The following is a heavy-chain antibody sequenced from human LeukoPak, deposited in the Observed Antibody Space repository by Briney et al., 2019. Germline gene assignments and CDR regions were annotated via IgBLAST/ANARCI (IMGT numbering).Heavy chain of an antibody. CDR3: ARDQYSSGWYERYFDY. D-gene: IGHD6-13*01. V-gene: IGHV4-4*07. Sequence: SETLSLTCTVSGGSISSYYWSWIRQPAGKGLEWIGRIYTSGSTNYNPSLKSRVTMSVDTSKNQFSLKLSSVTAADTAVYYCARDQYSSGWYERYFDYWGQGTLVTVSS. CDR1: GGSISSYY. CDR2: IYTSGST. J-gene: IGHJ4*02.